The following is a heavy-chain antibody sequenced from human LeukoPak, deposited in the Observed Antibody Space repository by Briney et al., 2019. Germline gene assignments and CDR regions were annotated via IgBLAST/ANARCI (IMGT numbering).Heavy chain of an antibody. CDR3: ARDETPDSSEPTAGDY. CDR2: ISAYNGNT. D-gene: IGHD3-22*01. CDR1: GYTFTSYG. V-gene: IGHV1-18*01. Sequence: ASVKVSCKASGYTFTSYGISWVRQAPGQGLEWMGWISAYNGNTNYAQKPQGRVTMTTDTSTSTAYMELRSLRSDDTAVYYCARDETPDSSEPTAGDYWGQGTLVTVSS. J-gene: IGHJ4*02.